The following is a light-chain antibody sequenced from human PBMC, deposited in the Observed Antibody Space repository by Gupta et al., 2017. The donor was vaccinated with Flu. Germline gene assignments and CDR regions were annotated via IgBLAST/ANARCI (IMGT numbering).Light chain of an antibody. CDR3: QQYYGSPYS. CDR1: QTILYSSNNKNY. V-gene: IGKV4-1*01. Sequence: DIVMTQSPDSLAVSLGERATINCKSSQTILYSSNNKNYLAWYQQKPGQRPKLLIYWASTRESGVPDRFSGSGSGTDFTLTISSLQAEDVAVYYCQQYYGSPYSFGQGTKLEIK. J-gene: IGKJ2*03. CDR2: WAS.